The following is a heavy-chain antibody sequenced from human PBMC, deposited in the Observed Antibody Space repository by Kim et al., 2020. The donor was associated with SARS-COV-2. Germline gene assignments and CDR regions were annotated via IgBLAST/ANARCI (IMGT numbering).Heavy chain of an antibody. CDR2: IWYDGSNK. Sequence: SLLLSCAASGFTFSSYGMHWVRQAPGKGLEWVAVIWYDGSNKYYADSVKGRFTISRDNSKNTLYLQMNSLRAEDTAVYYCARDLGFSSDGSGYWGQGTLVTVSS. CDR3: ARDLGFSSDGSGY. D-gene: IGHD6-19*01. V-gene: IGHV3-33*01. CDR1: GFTFSSYG. J-gene: IGHJ4*02.